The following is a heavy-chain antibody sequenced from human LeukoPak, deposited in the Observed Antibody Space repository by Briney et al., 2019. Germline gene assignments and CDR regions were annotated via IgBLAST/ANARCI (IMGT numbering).Heavy chain of an antibody. J-gene: IGHJ4*02. V-gene: IGHV3-7*05. CDR2: INKDESET. CDR3: ARARYCSGGSCYFDY. D-gene: IGHD2-15*01. CDR1: GFTFSSYW. Sequence: GGSLRLSCAVSGFTFSSYWMSWVRQAPGKGLEWVANINKDESETYYVDSVKGRFTISRDSAKNSLYLQMNSLRAEDTAVYYCARARYCSGGSCYFDYWGQGTLVTVSS.